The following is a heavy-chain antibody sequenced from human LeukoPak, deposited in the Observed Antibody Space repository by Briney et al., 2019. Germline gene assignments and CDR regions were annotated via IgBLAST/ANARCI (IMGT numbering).Heavy chain of an antibody. CDR2: ISSSGSTI. Sequence: PGGSLRLSCAASGFTFSSYEMNWVRQAPGKGLEWVSYISSSGSTIYYADSVKGRFTSSRDNAKNSLYLQMNSLSADDTAVYYCATDLEVKVWGSGSYSEGAFDIWGPGTMVTVSS. J-gene: IGHJ3*02. V-gene: IGHV3-48*03. CDR3: ATDLEVKVWGSGSYSEGAFDI. CDR1: GFTFSSYE. D-gene: IGHD1-26*01.